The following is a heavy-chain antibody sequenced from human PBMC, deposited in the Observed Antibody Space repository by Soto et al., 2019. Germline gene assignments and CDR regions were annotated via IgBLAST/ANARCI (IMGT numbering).Heavy chain of an antibody. Sequence: ASVKVSCKTSGYTFTNFDVNWVRQAAGQGLEWMGWMSPNSENKGYAQKFQGRVSMTRDTSITTAYMELSRLRSEDTAVYYCARGFGSSRNTGGYNLFDFWGQGTLVTVSS. V-gene: IGHV1-8*01. J-gene: IGHJ5*01. CDR1: GYTFTNFD. D-gene: IGHD6-13*01. CDR2: MSPNSENK. CDR3: ARGFGSSRNTGGYNLFDF.